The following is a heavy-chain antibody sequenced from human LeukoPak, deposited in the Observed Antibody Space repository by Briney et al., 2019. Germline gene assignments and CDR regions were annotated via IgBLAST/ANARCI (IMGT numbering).Heavy chain of an antibody. D-gene: IGHD3-10*01. V-gene: IGHV3-53*01. CDR1: GFTVSSNY. CDR2: IYSGGST. J-gene: IGHJ4*02. CDR3: ARASGDSDYFDY. Sequence: PGGSLRLSCAASGFTVSSNYMSWVRQAPGKGLEWVSVIYSGGSTYYPDSVKGRFTISRDNSKNTLYLQMNSLRAEDTAVYYCARASGDSDYFDYWGQGTLVTVSS.